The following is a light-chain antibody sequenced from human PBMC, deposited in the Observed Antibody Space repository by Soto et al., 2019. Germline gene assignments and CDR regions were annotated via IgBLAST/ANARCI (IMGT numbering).Light chain of an antibody. V-gene: IGKV1-5*03. CDR2: KAS. CDR1: QSISSW. CDR3: QQYNDNWT. J-gene: IGKJ1*01. Sequence: DIQMTQSPSTLSASVGDRVTITCRASQSISSWLAWYQQQPGKAPKLLIYKASTLQNGVPSRFSGSGSGTEFTLAINSLQPDDSATYYCQQYNDNWTFGQGTKVEIK.